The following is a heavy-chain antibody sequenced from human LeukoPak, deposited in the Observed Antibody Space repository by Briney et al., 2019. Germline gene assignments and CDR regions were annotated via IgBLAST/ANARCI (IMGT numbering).Heavy chain of an antibody. CDR2: INPNSGGT. D-gene: IGHD2/OR15-2a*01. Sequence: ASVKVSCKASGYTVTGNYMHWVRQAPGQGLEWMGWINPNSGGTNYAQRFQGRVTMTRDMSISTAYMELSRLRSDDTAVYYCARGLYFGGVVYYYYYMDVWGKGTTVTVSS. V-gene: IGHV1-2*02. CDR3: ARGLYFGGVVYYYYYMDV. CDR1: GYTVTGNY. J-gene: IGHJ6*03.